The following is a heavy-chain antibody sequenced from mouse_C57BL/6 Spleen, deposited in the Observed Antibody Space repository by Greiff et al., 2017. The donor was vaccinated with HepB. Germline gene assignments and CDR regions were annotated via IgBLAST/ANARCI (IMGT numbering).Heavy chain of an antibody. Sequence: EVMLVESEGGLVQPGRSMKLSCTASGFTFSDYYMAWVRQVPEKGLEWVANINYDGSSTYYLDSLKSRFIISRDNAKNILYLQMSSLKSEDTATYYCARSYYGSNYAMDYWGQGTSVTVSS. D-gene: IGHD1-1*01. V-gene: IGHV5-16*01. CDR1: GFTFSDYY. J-gene: IGHJ4*01. CDR2: INYDGSST. CDR3: ARSYYGSNYAMDY.